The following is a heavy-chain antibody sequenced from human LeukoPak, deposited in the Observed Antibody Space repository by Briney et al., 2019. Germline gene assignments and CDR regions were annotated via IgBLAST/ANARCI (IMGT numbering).Heavy chain of an antibody. D-gene: IGHD6-6*01. Sequence: PGGSLRLSCAASGFTFSSYAMSWVRQAPGKGLEWVSAISGSGHNTYYADSVKGRFTISSDNSKDTLFLQMNSLRAEDTAVYYCAKFRGSSSNYYGMDVWGQGTTVTVSS. V-gene: IGHV3-23*01. CDR2: ISGSGHNT. CDR1: GFTFSSYA. J-gene: IGHJ6*02. CDR3: AKFRGSSSNYYGMDV.